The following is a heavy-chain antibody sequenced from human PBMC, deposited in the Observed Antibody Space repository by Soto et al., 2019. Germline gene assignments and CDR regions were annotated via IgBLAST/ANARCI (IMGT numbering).Heavy chain of an antibody. CDR3: ASHLGFGELPASDYYYGMDV. D-gene: IGHD3-10*01. V-gene: IGHV1-69*13. CDR1: GGTFSSYA. CDR2: IIPIFGTA. Sequence: GASVKVSCKASGGTFSSYAISWVRQAPGQGLEWMGGIIPIFGTANYAQKFQGRVTITADESTSTAYMELSSLRSEDTAVYYCASHLGFGELPASDYYYGMDVWGQGTTVTVSS. J-gene: IGHJ6*02.